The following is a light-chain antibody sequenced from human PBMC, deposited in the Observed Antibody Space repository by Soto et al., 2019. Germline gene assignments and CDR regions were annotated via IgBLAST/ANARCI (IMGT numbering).Light chain of an antibody. CDR1: QDINNY. V-gene: IGKV1-33*01. CDR2: DAS. Sequence: DIKMTQSPSSLSASVGDRVTITCLASQDINNYLNWYQQKPGQAPKLLIYDASGLEVGVPSRFSGSGSGTHFTLTISGLQPEDIATYYCQQFGDLTFIFGQGTRLEIK. CDR3: QQFGDLTFI. J-gene: IGKJ5*01.